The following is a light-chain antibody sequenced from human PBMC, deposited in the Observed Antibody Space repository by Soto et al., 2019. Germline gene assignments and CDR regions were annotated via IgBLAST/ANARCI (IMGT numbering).Light chain of an antibody. V-gene: IGKV2-28*01. CDR1: QSLLHSNGYNY. CDR3: MQPLQTPWT. J-gene: IGKJ1*01. CDR2: LGS. Sequence: DIVMTQSPLSLPVTPGEPASISCRSSQSLLHSNGYNYVDWYLQKPGQSPQLLIFLGSNRASGVPDRVSGSGSGTDFTLKISRVEAEDVGIYYCMQPLQTPWTFGQGTKVEIK.